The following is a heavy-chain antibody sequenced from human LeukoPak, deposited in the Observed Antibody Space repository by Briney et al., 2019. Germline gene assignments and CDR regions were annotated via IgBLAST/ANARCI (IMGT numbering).Heavy chain of an antibody. CDR3: ARDMSTRVTPLSYAFDV. J-gene: IGHJ3*01. D-gene: IGHD4-23*01. Sequence: ASVKVSCKASENTFTNYYMHWVRQAPGQGLEWLGIINPNGDRTNYAQTFQGRVTMTRDTSTTTVYMELSSLRSEDTAVYYCARDMSTRVTPLSYAFDVWGQGTMVTVSS. CDR1: ENTFTNYY. V-gene: IGHV1-46*01. CDR2: INPNGDRT.